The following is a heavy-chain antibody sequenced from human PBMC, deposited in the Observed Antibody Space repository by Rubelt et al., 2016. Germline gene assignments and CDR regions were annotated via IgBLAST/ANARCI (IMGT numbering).Heavy chain of an antibody. CDR3: ARVETDYGDNLDAFDI. Sequence: EVQLVESGGGLIQPGGSLRLSCAASGFTVSSNYMSWVRQAPGKGLEWVSVIYSGDTTYYADSVKGRFTISRDNSKNPLYLQMNSLRAEDTAVYYCARVETDYGDNLDAFDIWGQGTMVTVSS. D-gene: IGHD4/OR15-4a*01. CDR2: IYSGDTT. CDR1: GFTVSSNY. V-gene: IGHV3-53*01. J-gene: IGHJ3*02.